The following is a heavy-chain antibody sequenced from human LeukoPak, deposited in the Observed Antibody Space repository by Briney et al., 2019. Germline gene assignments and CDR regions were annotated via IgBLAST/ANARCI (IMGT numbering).Heavy chain of an antibody. CDR3: ARDRTYYYGSGSSNWFDP. CDR2: IYYSGST. D-gene: IGHD3-10*01. CDR1: GGSFSGYY. V-gene: IGHV4-59*01. Sequence: ASETLSLTCAVYGGSFSGYYWSWIRQPPGKGLEWIGYIYYSGSTNYNPSLKSRVTISVDTSKNQFSLKLSSVTAADTAAYYCARDRTYYYGSGSSNWFDPWGQGTLVTVSS. J-gene: IGHJ5*02.